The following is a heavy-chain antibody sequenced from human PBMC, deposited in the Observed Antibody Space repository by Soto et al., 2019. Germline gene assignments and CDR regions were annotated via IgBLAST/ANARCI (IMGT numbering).Heavy chain of an antibody. J-gene: IGHJ4*02. CDR3: ARWGTAGGLDV. Sequence: QVQLVESGGGVVQPGASLRLSCVGSGFTFRSYVIHWVRQAPGKGLEWVALTSYDGSNKYYDDSVKGRFTISRDNSRNTVDLPMHSLPLEATALYFCARWGTAGGLDVWRQGTLVSVSS. CDR1: GFTFRSYV. CDR2: TSYDGSNK. D-gene: IGHD3-16*01. V-gene: IGHV3-30*19.